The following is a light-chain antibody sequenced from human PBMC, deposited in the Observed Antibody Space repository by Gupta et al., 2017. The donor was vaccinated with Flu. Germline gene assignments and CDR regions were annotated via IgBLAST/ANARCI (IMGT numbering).Light chain of an antibody. CDR2: KDS. V-gene: IGLV3-25*02. CDR3: QSADSSGTWV. J-gene: IGLJ3*02. Sequence: SYELTQSPSVSMSPGQTARITCSGDALPRQYTYWYQQKPGQAPVLVIYKDSERPSGIPERFSGSSSGTTVTSTITRVQAEDEADYYCQSADSSGTWVFGGGTKVTVL. CDR1: ALPRQY.